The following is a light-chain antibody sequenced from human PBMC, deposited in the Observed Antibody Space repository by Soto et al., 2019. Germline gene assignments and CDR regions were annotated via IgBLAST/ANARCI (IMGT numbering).Light chain of an antibody. CDR3: QKYDSAPWS. CDR1: QGIGNN. Sequence: DIQMTQSPSSLSASVGDRVTITCRASQGIGNNLAWYQQKPGKVPKVLIYTASTLHSGVPSRFSGSGSGTDFTLTINSLQPEDVATYFCQKYDSAPWSFGQGTRVEI. V-gene: IGKV1-27*01. J-gene: IGKJ1*01. CDR2: TAS.